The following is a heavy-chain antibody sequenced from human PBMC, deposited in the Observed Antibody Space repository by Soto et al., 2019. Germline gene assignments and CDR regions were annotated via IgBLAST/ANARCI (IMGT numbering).Heavy chain of an antibody. CDR1: GYTFSMSG. CDR2: ISGYNGKT. CDR3: ASEGPRPYYYYGMDV. Sequence: QVQLVQSGAEVKKPGASVTVSCKSSGYTFSMSGISWVRQAPGQGLEWMGWISGYNGKTNYEQKFQDRVTMTTDTSTNRAYMELRSMRSDDTAVYYCASEGPRPYYYYGMDVWGQGTTVTVSS. J-gene: IGHJ6*02. V-gene: IGHV1-18*01.